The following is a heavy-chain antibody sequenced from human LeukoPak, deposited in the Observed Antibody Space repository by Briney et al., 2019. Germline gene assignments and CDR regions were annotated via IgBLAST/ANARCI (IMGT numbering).Heavy chain of an antibody. D-gene: IGHD4-17*01. J-gene: IGHJ4*02. V-gene: IGHV3-7*01. CDR2: IKQDGSEK. Sequence: GGSLRLSCAASGFTFSNSWMNWARQAPGKGLEWVANIKQDGSEKYYVDSVKGRFTISRDNAKSSLYLQMNSLRAEDTAVYYCAVEAYGDYDSYWGQGTLVTVSS. CDR3: AVEAYGDYDSY. CDR1: GFTFSNSW.